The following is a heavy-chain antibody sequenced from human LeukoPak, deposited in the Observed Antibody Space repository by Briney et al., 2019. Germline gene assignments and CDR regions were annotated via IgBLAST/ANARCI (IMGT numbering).Heavy chain of an antibody. CDR1: GYTFTSYY. V-gene: IGHV1-46*01. D-gene: IGHD1-1*01. J-gene: IGHJ6*02. CDR3: ASTNSVSYYYYGMDV. Sequence: ASVKVSCKASGYTFTSYYMHWVRQAPGQGLEWMGIINPSGGSTSYAQKFQGRVTMTRDTSTSTVYMELSSLRSEDTAVYYCASTNSVSYYYYGMDVWGQGTTVTVSS. CDR2: INPSGGST.